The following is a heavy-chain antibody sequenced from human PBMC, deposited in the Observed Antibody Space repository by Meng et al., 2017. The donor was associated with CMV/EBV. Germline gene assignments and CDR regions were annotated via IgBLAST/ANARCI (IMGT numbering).Heavy chain of an antibody. J-gene: IGHJ5*02. V-gene: IGHV4-39*07. CDR1: GGSISDSSYY. CDR2: IYYSVST. Sequence: QVQVQGSGPGLRKPAEAVALTCSFSGGSISDSSYYWGWIRQPPGKGLEWIGSIYYSVSTYYNPSLKSRVTISVDTAKNQFSLKLSSVTAADTAVYYCARAIVLMVYAENWFDPWGQGTLVTVSS. CDR3: ARAIVLMVYAENWFDP. D-gene: IGHD2-8*01.